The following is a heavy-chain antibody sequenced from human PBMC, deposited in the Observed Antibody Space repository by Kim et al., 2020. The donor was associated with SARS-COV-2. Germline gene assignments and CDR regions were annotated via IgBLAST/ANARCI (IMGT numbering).Heavy chain of an antibody. CDR1: GYTFTSYD. J-gene: IGHJ4*02. Sequence: ASVKVSCKASGYTFTSYDINWVRQATGQGLEWMGWMNPNSGNTGYAQKFQGRVTMTRNTSISTAYMELSSLRSEDTAVYYCARGPSPYYYDSSGCGYWGQGTLVTVSS. CDR3: ARGPSPYYYDSSGCGY. V-gene: IGHV1-8*01. CDR2: MNPNSGNT. D-gene: IGHD3-22*01.